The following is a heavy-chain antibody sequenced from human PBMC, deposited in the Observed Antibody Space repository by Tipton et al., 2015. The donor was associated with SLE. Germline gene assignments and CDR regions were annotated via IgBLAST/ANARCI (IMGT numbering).Heavy chain of an antibody. J-gene: IGHJ3*02. Sequence: QLVQSGAEVKKPGESLKISCKDSEYSFTSDWIAWVRQMPGKGLEWMGIIYLGDSDTRYSPSLQGQVTISADKSISTAYVQWSSPKASDTAMYYCARRWINMSGDAFDIWGQGTMVTVSS. D-gene: IGHD3-10*02. CDR2: IYLGDSDT. CDR1: EYSFTSDW. V-gene: IGHV5-51*03. CDR3: ARRWINMSGDAFDI.